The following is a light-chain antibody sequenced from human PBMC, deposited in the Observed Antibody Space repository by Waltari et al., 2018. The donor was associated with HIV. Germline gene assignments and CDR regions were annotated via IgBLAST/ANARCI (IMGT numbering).Light chain of an antibody. Sequence: QSALTQPASVSGSPGQSITISCTGTRSDVGGYNYVSWFQQHPGTAPQLMIYEVSTRPSGVSNRVSGSKSGNTASLTISGLQAEDEADYYCSSYTSSSTLVFGTGTKVTVL. J-gene: IGLJ1*01. CDR3: SSYTSSSTLV. CDR2: EVS. CDR1: RSDVGGYNY. V-gene: IGLV2-14*01.